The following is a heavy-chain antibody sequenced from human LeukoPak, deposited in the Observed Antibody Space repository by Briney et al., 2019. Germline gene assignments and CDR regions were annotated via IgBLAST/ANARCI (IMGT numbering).Heavy chain of an antibody. Sequence: GGSLRLSCAASGFTFSSCSMNWVRQAPGKGLEWVSSISSSSSYIYYADSVKGRFTISRDNAKNSLYLQMNSLRAEDTAVYYCARDSSSVLSYFDYWGQGTLVTVSS. V-gene: IGHV3-21*01. CDR2: ISSSSSYI. CDR1: GFTFSSCS. D-gene: IGHD3-16*02. CDR3: ARDSSSVLSYFDY. J-gene: IGHJ4*02.